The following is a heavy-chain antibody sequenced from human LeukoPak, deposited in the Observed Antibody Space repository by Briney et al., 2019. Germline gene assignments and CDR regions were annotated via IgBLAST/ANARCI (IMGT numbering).Heavy chain of an antibody. CDR2: IYPGDSDT. J-gene: IGHJ4*02. D-gene: IGHD3-3*01. V-gene: IGHV5-51*01. CDR1: GYTFASYW. Sequence: GESLKISCKGSGYTFASYWIAWVRQMPGEGLEWMGIIYPGDSDTRYSPSFQGQVTISADKSIKTAHLQWSSLKASDTAMYYCARRDPGGFWIDYWGQGTLVTVSS. CDR3: ARRDPGGFWIDY.